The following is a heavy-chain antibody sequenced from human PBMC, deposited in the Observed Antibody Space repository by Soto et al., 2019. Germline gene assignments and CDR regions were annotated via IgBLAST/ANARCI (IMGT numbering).Heavy chain of an antibody. Sequence: GGSLRLSCAASGFTFSSYSMNWVRQAPGKGLEWVSYISSSSSTIYYADSVKGRFTISRDNAKNSLYLQMNSLRDEDTAVYYCARDFGPKYYYDSSGYPPDYWGQGTLVTVSS. CDR1: GFTFSSYS. J-gene: IGHJ4*02. CDR2: ISSSSSTI. CDR3: ARDFGPKYYYDSSGYPPDY. D-gene: IGHD3-22*01. V-gene: IGHV3-48*02.